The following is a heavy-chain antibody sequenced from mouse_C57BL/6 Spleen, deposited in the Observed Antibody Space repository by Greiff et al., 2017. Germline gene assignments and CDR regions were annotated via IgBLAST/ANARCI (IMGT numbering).Heavy chain of an antibody. D-gene: IGHD1-1*01. J-gene: IGHJ2*01. CDR3: ARYYCGSSYADY. V-gene: IGHV1-80*01. CDR1: GYAFSSYW. CDR2: IYPGDGDT. Sequence: VQLQQSGAELVKPGASVKISCKASGYAFSSYWMNWVKQRPGKGLEWIGQIYPGDGDTNYNGKFKGKATLTADKSSSTAYMQLSSLTSEDSAVYFCARYYCGSSYADYWGQGTTLTVSS.